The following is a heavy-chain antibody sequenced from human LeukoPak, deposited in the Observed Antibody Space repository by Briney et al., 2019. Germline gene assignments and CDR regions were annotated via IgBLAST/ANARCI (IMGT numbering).Heavy chain of an antibody. D-gene: IGHD1-26*01. Sequence: GASVKASCKASGYTFTSYYMHWVRQAPGQGLEWMGIINPSGGSTSYAQKFQGRVTMTRDMSTSTVYIELSSLRSEDTAVYYCAREAFPKKGTEATTVFRYWGQGTLVTVSS. CDR1: GYTFTSYY. V-gene: IGHV1-46*01. CDR3: AREAFPKKGTEATTVFRY. CDR2: INPSGGST. J-gene: IGHJ4*02.